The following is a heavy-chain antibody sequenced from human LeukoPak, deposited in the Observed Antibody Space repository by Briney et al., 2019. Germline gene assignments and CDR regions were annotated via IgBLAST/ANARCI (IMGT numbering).Heavy chain of an antibody. D-gene: IGHD3-22*01. CDR3: TTDRGYYYDSSDY. CDR1: GFTSSGAW. J-gene: IGHJ4*02. CDR2: IKSKTRGGTI. Sequence: GGSLRLSCAASGFTSSGAWMCWVRQAPGKGLEWVGRIKSKTRGGTIDYAAPVKGRFTISRDDSKNTLYPQMNSLKTEDTAVYYCTTDRGYYYDSSDYWGQGTLVTVSS. V-gene: IGHV3-15*01.